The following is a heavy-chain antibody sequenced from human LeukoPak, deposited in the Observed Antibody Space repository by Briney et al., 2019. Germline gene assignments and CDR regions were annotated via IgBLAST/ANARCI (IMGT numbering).Heavy chain of an antibody. J-gene: IGHJ4*02. CDR1: GGSISSYY. D-gene: IGHD3-10*01. CDR3: ARDGYYYGSGSYYNGGFDY. CDR2: IYTSGST. V-gene: IGHV4-4*07. Sequence: SETLSLTCTVSGGSISSYYWSWIRQPAGKGLEWIGRIYTSGSTNYNPSLKSRVTMSADTSKNQFSLKLSSVTAADTAVYYCARDGYYYGSGSYYNGGFDYWGQGTLVTVSS.